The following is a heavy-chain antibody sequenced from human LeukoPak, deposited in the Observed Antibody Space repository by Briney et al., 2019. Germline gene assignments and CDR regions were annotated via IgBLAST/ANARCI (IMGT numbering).Heavy chain of an antibody. V-gene: IGHV4-34*01. CDR1: GGSFSGYY. Sequence: SETLSLTCAVSGGSFSGYYWSWIRQPPGKGLEWIGEINHSGSTNYNPSLKSRVTISVDTSQHQFSLKLSSVPAADTAVYYCARGESLGSYTLFDRWGEGTLVTVSS. J-gene: IGHJ5*02. CDR2: INHSGST. D-gene: IGHD6-19*01. CDR3: ARGESLGSYTLFDR.